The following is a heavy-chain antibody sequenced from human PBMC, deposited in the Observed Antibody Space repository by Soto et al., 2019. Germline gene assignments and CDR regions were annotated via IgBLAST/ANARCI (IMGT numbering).Heavy chain of an antibody. V-gene: IGHV1-58*01. D-gene: IGHD3-3*01. J-gene: IGHJ6*02. CDR3: AAGLRFLDPQIYYYGMDV. CDR1: GFTFTSSA. CDR2: IVVGSGNT. Sequence: GASVKVSCKASGFTFTSSAVQWVRQARGQRLEWIGWIVVGSGNTNYAQKFQERVTITRDMSTSTAYMELSSLRSEDTAVYYCAAGLRFLDPQIYYYGMDVWGQGTTVTVSS.